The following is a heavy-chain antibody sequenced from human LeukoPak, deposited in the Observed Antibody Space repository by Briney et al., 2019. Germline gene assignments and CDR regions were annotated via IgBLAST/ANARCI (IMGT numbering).Heavy chain of an antibody. V-gene: IGHV3-30*18. CDR3: AKGEGYSSGWYWGFDY. CDR2: ISYDGSNK. Sequence: GGSLRLSCAASGFTFSSYGMHWVRQAPGKGLEWVAVISYDGSNKYYADSVKGRFTISRDNSKNTLYLQMNSLRAEDTAVYYCAKGEGYSSGWYWGFDYWGQGTLVTVSS. J-gene: IGHJ4*02. CDR1: GFTFSSYG. D-gene: IGHD6-19*01.